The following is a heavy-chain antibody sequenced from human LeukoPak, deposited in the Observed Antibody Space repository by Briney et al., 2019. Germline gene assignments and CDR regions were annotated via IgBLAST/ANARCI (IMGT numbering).Heavy chain of an antibody. CDR1: GFTFSSYG. CDR3: AKDMPAPYFDY. J-gene: IGHJ4*02. CDR2: IRSDGSIK. V-gene: IGHV3-30*02. Sequence: GGSLRLSCAASGFTFSSYGMHWVRQAPGKGLEWVAFIRSDGSIKYYIDSVKGRFTISRDSSKNTLYLQLNSLRAEDTAVYYCAKDMPAPYFDYWGQGTLVTVSS. D-gene: IGHD2-2*01.